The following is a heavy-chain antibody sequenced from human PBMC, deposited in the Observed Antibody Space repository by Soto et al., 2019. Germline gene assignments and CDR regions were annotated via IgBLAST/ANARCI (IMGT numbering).Heavy chain of an antibody. V-gene: IGHV4-34*01. Sequence: SETLSLTCAVYGGSFSGYYWSWIRQPPGKGLEWIGEINHSGSTNYNPSLKSRVTISVDTSKNQFSLKLSSVTAADTAVYYCARGKYYSKVYYYYYYMDVWGKGTTVTVSS. D-gene: IGHD4-4*01. CDR3: ARGKYYSKVYYYYYYMDV. CDR1: GGSFSGYY. J-gene: IGHJ6*03. CDR2: INHSGST.